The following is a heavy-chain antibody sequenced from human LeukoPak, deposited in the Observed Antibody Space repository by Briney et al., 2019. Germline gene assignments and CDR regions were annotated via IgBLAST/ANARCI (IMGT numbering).Heavy chain of an antibody. CDR2: TNTDGSST. D-gene: IGHD4-23*01. J-gene: IGHJ1*01. V-gene: IGHV3-74*03. CDR1: GFTFSSYW. Sequence: GGSLRLSCAASGFTFSSYWMHWVRHAPGKGLVWVSGTNTDGSSTMYADSVKGRFTIARDNAKNTLSLQMNSLRAEDTAVYYCYGANAEHWGQGTLVTVSS. CDR3: YGANAEH.